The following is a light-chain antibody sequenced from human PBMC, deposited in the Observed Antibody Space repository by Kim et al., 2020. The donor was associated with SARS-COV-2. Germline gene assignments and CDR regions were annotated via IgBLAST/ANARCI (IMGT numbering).Light chain of an antibody. CDR3: SSCTTSSTYV. CDR1: SSDVGGYDY. Sequence: QSALTQPASVSGSPGQSITISCTGTSSDVGGYDYVSWYQLHPGKAPKLMIYDVSKRPSGVSNRFSGSKSGNTASLTISGLQAEDEADYFCSSCTTSSTYVFGTGTKVTVL. CDR2: DVS. V-gene: IGLV2-14*03. J-gene: IGLJ1*01.